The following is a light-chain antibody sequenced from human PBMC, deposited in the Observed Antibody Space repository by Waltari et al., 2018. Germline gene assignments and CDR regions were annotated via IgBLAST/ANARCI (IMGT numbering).Light chain of an antibody. CDR1: RTDVGNYTH. CDR2: EVT. J-gene: IGLJ3*02. V-gene: IGLV2-18*02. CDR3: SSSTSSITWV. Sequence: QSALTPPPPVSASPGQSVTIPCTGTRTDVGNYTHVSWYQQSPGTAPKLIIYEVTNRPSGVPDRFSGSKSGNTASLTISGLQAEDESDYYCSSSTSSITWVFGGGTKLTVL.